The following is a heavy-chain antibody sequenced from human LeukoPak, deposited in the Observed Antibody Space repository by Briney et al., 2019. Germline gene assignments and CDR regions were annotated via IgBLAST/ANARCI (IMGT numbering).Heavy chain of an antibody. D-gene: IGHD3-16*01. CDR1: GDSFSSYH. CDR3: ARVGRGDHTWGSYYCDH. V-gene: IGHV4-59*01. J-gene: IGHJ4*02. Sequence: SETLSLTCTVSGDSFSSYHWSWLRQPPGKGLEWIGYISSSGSTSYNPSLETRLTISVDTSKNQFSLKLSSVAAADTAVYYCARVGRGDHTWGSYYCDHWGQGTLVSVSS. CDR2: ISSSGST.